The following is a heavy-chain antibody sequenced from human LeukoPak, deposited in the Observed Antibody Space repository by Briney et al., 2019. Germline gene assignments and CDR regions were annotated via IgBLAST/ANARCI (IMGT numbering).Heavy chain of an antibody. Sequence: SETLSLTCAVSGYSISSGYYWGWIRQPPGKGLEWIGSIYHSGSTYYNPSLTGRVTISVDTSKNQFSLKLSSVTAADTAVYYCARLGSSYRLIDYWGQGTLVTVSS. D-gene: IGHD6-13*01. CDR3: ARLGSSYRLIDY. CDR2: IYHSGST. V-gene: IGHV4-38-2*01. J-gene: IGHJ4*02. CDR1: GYSISSGYY.